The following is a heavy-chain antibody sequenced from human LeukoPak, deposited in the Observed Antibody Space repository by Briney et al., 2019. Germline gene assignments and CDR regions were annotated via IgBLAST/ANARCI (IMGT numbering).Heavy chain of an antibody. D-gene: IGHD4-23*01. V-gene: IGHV4-59*08. CDR2: IYYTGST. Sequence: SETLSLTCTVSGGSISSYYWSWIRQPPGRGLEWIAYIYYTGSTNYNPSLKSRVTISVDTSKNQFSLKLSSVTAADTAVYYCARRPTVVTFDYWGQGTLVTVSS. CDR3: ARRPTVVTFDY. J-gene: IGHJ4*02. CDR1: GGSISSYY.